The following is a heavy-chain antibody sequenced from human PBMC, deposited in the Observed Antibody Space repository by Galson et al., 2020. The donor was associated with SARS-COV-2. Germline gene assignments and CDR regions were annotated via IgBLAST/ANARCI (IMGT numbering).Heavy chain of an antibody. CDR2: LSLTT. CDR3: VKGDTTTRGYFDY. J-gene: IGHJ4*02. D-gene: IGHD4-17*01. Sequence: GESLKISCIASGFNFSMFAMYWVRQAPGKGLEWVSTLSLTTYYADSVRGRFTISRDNSRDTLYLQMDNLRAEDTARYYCVKGDTTTRGYFDYWGQGALVTVSS. V-gene: IGHV3-23*01. CDR1: GFNFSMFA.